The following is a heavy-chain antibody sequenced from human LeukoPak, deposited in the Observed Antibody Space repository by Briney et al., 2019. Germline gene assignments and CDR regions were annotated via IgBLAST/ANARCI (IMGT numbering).Heavy chain of an antibody. CDR2: IIPIFGTA. CDR1: GGTFSSYA. V-gene: IGHV1-69*05. J-gene: IGHJ6*03. D-gene: IGHD1-1*01. Sequence: SVKVSCKASGGTFSSYAISWVRQAPGQGLEWMGRIIPIFGTANYAQKFQGRVTITTDESTSTAYMELSRLRSDDTAVYYCARGDGYINYYYYMDVWGKGTTVTVSS. CDR3: ARGDGYINYYYYMDV.